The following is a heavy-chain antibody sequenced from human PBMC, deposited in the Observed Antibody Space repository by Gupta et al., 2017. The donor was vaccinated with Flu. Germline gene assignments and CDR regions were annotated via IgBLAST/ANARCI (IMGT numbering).Heavy chain of an antibody. CDR1: GGTLSSST. CDR3: ARDGANALYYYDSSGYAETYYGMDV. CDR2: IIPILGIA. V-gene: IGHV1-69*08. J-gene: IGHJ6*02. Sequence: QVQLVQSGAEVKKPGSSVKVSCKDSGGTLSSSTTSWFRQSPGQGLECMGRIIPILGIANYAQKFQGRVTITADKSTSTAYMELSSLRSEDTAAYYCARDGANALYYYDSSGYAETYYGMDVWGQGTTVTVSS. D-gene: IGHD3-22*01.